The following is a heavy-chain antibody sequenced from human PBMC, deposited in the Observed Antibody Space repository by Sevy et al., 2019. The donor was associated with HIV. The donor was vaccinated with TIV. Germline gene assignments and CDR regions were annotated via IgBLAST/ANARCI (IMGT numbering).Heavy chain of an antibody. Sequence: ASVKVSCKASGYTFTGYYMHWVRQAPGQGLEWMGWINPNSGGTNYAQKFQGRVTMTRDTSISTAYMELSRRRSDDTAVYYCAREKTYYYDSSGYSSVAFDIWGQGTMVTVSS. CDR1: GYTFTGYY. V-gene: IGHV1-2*02. J-gene: IGHJ3*02. CDR2: INPNSGGT. CDR3: AREKTYYYDSSGYSSVAFDI. D-gene: IGHD3-22*01.